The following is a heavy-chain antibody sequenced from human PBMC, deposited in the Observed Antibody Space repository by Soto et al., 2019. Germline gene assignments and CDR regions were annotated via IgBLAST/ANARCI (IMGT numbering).Heavy chain of an antibody. J-gene: IGHJ6*02. CDR2: MNPNSGDR. Sequence: QVQLVQSGAEVKKPGASVKVSCKASGYTLTSYDINWVRQATGQGLEWMGWMNPNSGDRGYEQKFQGRVTMTGNTSISTAYMELRSLRSEHTVVYCCARGYWCGELVYFGYGMFVWGQGSTVTDSS. CDR3: ARGYWCGELVYFGYGMFV. CDR1: GYTLTSYD. D-gene: IGHD3-10*01. V-gene: IGHV1-8*01.